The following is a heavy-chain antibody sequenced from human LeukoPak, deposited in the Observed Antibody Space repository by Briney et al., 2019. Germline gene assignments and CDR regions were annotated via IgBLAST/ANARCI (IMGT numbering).Heavy chain of an antibody. CDR2: INSDGSST. CDR1: GFTFSSYW. J-gene: IGHJ4*02. D-gene: IGHD1-26*01. Sequence: GGSLRLSCAASGFTFSSYWMHWVRQAPGKGLVWVSRINSDGSSTSYADSVKGRFTISRDNAKNTLYLQMNSLRAEDTAVYYCAKDRGRQYVGATGYYFDYWGQGTLVTVSS. V-gene: IGHV3-74*01. CDR3: AKDRGRQYVGATGYYFDY.